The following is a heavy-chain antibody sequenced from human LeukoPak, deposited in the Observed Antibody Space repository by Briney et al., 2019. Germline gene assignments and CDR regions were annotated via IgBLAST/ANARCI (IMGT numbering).Heavy chain of an antibody. V-gene: IGHV1-69*05. D-gene: IGHD2-21*02. J-gene: IGHJ4*02. Sequence: SVKVSCKASGGTFSSYAISWVRQAPGQGLEWMGRIIPIFGTANYAQKFQGRVTITTDESTSTAYMELSSLRSEDTAVYYCASRHLTPAYCGGDCYSPPTRWGQGTLVTVSS. CDR3: ASRHLTPAYCGGDCYSPPTR. CDR1: GGTFSSYA. CDR2: IIPIFGTA.